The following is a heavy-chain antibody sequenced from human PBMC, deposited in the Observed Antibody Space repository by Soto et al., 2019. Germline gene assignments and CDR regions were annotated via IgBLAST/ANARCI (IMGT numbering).Heavy chain of an antibody. J-gene: IGHJ6*02. D-gene: IGHD4-17*01. CDR1: GGTFSSYA. CDR3: ARANGDQYYYYSYGMDV. V-gene: IGHV1-69*01. CDR2: TIPIFGTE. Sequence: QVQLVQSGAEVKKPGSSVKVSCKASGGTFSSYAISWVRQAPGQGLEWMGGTIPIFGTENYAQKFQGRVTITADESTSTAYMELSSLRSEDTAVYYCARANGDQYYYYSYGMDVLGQGTTVTVSS.